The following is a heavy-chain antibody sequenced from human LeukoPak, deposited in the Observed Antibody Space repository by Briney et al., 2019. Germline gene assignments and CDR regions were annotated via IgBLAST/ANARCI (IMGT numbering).Heavy chain of an antibody. CDR1: GFTFSIYS. CDR2: ISSSSSTI. Sequence: GGSLRLSCAASGFTFSIYSMNWVRQAPGKGLEWVSYISSSSSTIYYADSVKGRFTISRDNAKNTLYLQLNSLRAEDTAIYYCARSQGPYDYWGQGTLVTVSS. V-gene: IGHV3-48*04. CDR3: ARSQGPYDY. J-gene: IGHJ4*02.